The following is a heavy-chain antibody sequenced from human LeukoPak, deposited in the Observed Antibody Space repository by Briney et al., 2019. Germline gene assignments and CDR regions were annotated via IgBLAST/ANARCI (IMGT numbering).Heavy chain of an antibody. CDR2: INHRGST. CDR1: GGSFRGYY. Sequence: SETLSLTCAVYGGSFRGYYWSWIRQPPGKGLEWIGEINHRGSTKYDPSLKSRVTISVDTSKNQFSLNLRSATAADTAVYYCARGDILTGYSYWGQGTLVTVSS. CDR3: ARGDILTGYSY. J-gene: IGHJ4*02. D-gene: IGHD3-9*01. V-gene: IGHV4-34*01.